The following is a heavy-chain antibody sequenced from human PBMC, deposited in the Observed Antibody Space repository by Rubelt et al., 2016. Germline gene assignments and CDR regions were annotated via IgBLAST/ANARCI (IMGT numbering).Heavy chain of an antibody. CDR3: AREISLTV. V-gene: IGHV1-69*10. Sequence: QVQLVQSGAEVKKPGSSVKVSCKASGGTFGRYAVTWVRQAPGQGLECLGGIIPILGVANYAQKFQGRVTMTPDTSTTAAYMELRCLRSDDTSVYYCAREISLTVWGQGTLVTVSS. CDR2: IIPILGVA. D-gene: IGHD3-3*02. CDR1: GGTFGRYA. J-gene: IGHJ4*02.